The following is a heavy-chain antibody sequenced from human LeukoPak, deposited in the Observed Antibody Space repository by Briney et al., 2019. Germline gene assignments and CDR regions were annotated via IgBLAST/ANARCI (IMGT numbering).Heavy chain of an antibody. V-gene: IGHV1-2*02. J-gene: IGHJ4*02. CDR2: INPNSGGT. CDR3: ARDRVTTLAFDY. D-gene: IGHD4-11*01. Sequence: GASVKVSCKAFGYTFTGYYMHWVRQAPGQGLEWMGWINPNSGGTNYAQKFQGRVTMTRDTSISTAYMELSRLRSDDTVVYYCARDRVTTLAFDYWGQGTLVTVSS. CDR1: GYTFTGYY.